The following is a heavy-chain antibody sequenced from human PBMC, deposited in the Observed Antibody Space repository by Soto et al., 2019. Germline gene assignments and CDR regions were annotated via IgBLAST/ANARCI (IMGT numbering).Heavy chain of an antibody. Sequence: ASVKVSCKASGYTFTSYDINWVRQATGQGLEWMGWMNPNSGNTGYAQKFQGRVTMTRNTSTNTAYMQLSSLRSEDTAIYYCAASYGSGYRAFDYWRQGALVTVSS. D-gene: IGHD3-10*01. CDR3: AASYGSGYRAFDY. CDR1: GYTFTSYD. CDR2: MNPNSGNT. J-gene: IGHJ4*02. V-gene: IGHV1-8*01.